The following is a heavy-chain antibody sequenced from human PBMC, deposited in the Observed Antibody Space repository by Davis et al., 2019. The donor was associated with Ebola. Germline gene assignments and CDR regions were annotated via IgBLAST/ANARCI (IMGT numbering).Heavy chain of an antibody. CDR1: GFTFSRHG. J-gene: IGHJ4*02. CDR2: ISYEPIKT. V-gene: IGHV3-30*18. Sequence: GESLKISCAASGFTFSRHGMHWVRQAPGKGLEWVAVISYEPIKTYYAESVQGRFTVSRDNFKNMVYLQMDSLRPEDTAVYYCAKEQIGSWDLDYWGQGTLVTVSS. D-gene: IGHD6-13*01. CDR3: AKEQIGSWDLDY.